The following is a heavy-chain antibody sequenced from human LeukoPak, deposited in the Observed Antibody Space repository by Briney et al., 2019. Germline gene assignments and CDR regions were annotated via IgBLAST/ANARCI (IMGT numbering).Heavy chain of an antibody. CDR3: ARSDSSSLPSDY. J-gene: IGHJ4*02. D-gene: IGHD6-6*01. Sequence: KTSETLSLTCTVSGGSISSYYWTWIRQPPGKGLEWIGYIYYSRITNYHPSLKSRVTISVDTSKNQFSLKLTSVTAADTAMYYCARSDSSSLPSDYWGQGTLVTVS. V-gene: IGHV4-59*01. CDR2: IYYSRIT. CDR1: GGSISSYY.